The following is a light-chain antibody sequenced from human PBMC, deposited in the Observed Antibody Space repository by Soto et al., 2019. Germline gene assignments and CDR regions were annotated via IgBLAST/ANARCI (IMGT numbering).Light chain of an antibody. CDR2: EVS. CDR1: SSDVGGYNY. CDR3: SSYAGSNNVV. V-gene: IGLV2-8*01. Sequence: QSVLTQPPSASGSPGQSVTISCTGTSSDVGGYNYVSWYQQHPGKAPKVMIYEVSKRPSGVPDRFSGSKSGNTASLTVSGLQAEDEADYYCSSYAGSNNVVFSGGTKLTVL. J-gene: IGLJ2*01.